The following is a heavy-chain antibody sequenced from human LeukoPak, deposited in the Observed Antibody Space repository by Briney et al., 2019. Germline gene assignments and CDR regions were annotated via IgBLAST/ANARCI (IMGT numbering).Heavy chain of an antibody. CDR3: ARVPRGWRNYYYYYMDV. D-gene: IGHD6-19*01. V-gene: IGHV3-20*04. CDR1: GFTFDDYG. CDR2: INWNGGST. Sequence: SGGSLRLSCAASGFTFDDYGMSWVRQAPGKGLEWVSGINWNGGSTGYADSVKGRFTISRDNAKNSLYLQMNSLRAEDTAVYYCARVPRGWRNYYYYYMDVWGKGTTVTVSS. J-gene: IGHJ6*03.